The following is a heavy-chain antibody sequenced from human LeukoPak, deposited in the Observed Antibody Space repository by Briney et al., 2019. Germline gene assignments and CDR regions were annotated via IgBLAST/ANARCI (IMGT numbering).Heavy chain of an antibody. CDR2: MNQDGSEI. J-gene: IGHJ4*02. Sequence: GGSLRLSCAASGFTFSTYWMSWVRQAPGKGLEWVANMNQDGSEINYVDSVKGRFTISRDNAKNSLYLQLNSLRAEDTAVYHCARESYYYDASGYQRSLPGDYWGQGTLVTVSS. D-gene: IGHD3-22*01. CDR3: ARESYYYDASGYQRSLPGDY. CDR1: GFTFSTYW. V-gene: IGHV3-7*01.